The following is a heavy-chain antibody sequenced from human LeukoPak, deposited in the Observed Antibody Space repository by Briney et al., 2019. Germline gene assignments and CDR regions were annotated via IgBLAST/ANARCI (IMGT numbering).Heavy chain of an antibody. J-gene: IGHJ5*02. CDR2: ISYDGSNK. CDR1: GFTFSSYA. V-gene: IGHV3-30*04. D-gene: IGHD3-9*01. CDR3: ARVTSYFDWLLLSGWFDP. Sequence: GGSLRLSCAASGFTFSSYAMHWVRQAPGKGLEWVAVISYDGSNKYYADSVKGRFTISRDNAKNSLYLQMNSLRAEDTAVYYCARVTSYFDWLLLSGWFDPWGQGTLVTVSS.